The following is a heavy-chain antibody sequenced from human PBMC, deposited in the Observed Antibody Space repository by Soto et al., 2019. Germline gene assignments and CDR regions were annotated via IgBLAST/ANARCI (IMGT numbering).Heavy chain of an antibody. CDR1: GFTFSSYS. J-gene: IGHJ4*02. CDR2: ISSSSSYI. Sequence: EVQLVESGGGLVKPGGSLRLSCAASGFTFSSYSMNWVRQAPGKGLEWVSSISSSSSYIYYADSVKGRVTISRDNAKNSLYLQMNSLRAEDTAVYYCASSPSPWYSSSWQGFFDYWGQGTLVTVSS. D-gene: IGHD6-13*01. CDR3: ASSPSPWYSSSWQGFFDY. V-gene: IGHV3-21*01.